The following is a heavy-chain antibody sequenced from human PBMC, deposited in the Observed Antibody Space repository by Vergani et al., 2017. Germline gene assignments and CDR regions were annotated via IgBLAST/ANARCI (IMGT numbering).Heavy chain of an antibody. Sequence: EVQSVQSGAEVKKPGATMQISCKVSGYTFTDHYMHWVKQAPGKGLEWMGLVDPEDGETIYAEKFKGRVTIAADTSTDTAHLELSSLRSEDTAVYYCATPQTVTTGGMEVWGQGTTVIVSS. D-gene: IGHD4-17*01. CDR1: GYTFTDHY. CDR2: VDPEDGET. J-gene: IGHJ6*02. CDR3: ATPQTVTTGGMEV. V-gene: IGHV1-69-2*01.